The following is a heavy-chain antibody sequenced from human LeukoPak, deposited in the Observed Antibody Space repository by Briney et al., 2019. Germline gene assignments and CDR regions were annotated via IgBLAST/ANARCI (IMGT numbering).Heavy chain of an antibody. J-gene: IGHJ3*02. D-gene: IGHD1-26*01. V-gene: IGHV4-4*02. CDR3: ARKIGSSGAFDI. CDR1: GGPISSTNW. Sequence: PSGTPSLTCAVSGGPISSTNWWSWVRQPPGKGLEWIGEIYHSGSTNYNPSLRSRITISVDKSKDQFSLRLSSVTAADTAVYYCARKIGSSGAFDIWGQGTMVTVSS. CDR2: IYHSGST.